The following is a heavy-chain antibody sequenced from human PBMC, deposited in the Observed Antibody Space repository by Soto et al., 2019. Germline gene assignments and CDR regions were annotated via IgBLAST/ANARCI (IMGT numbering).Heavy chain of an antibody. J-gene: IGHJ3*02. V-gene: IGHV3-33*01. CDR1: GFTFSSYG. CDR2: IWYDGSNK. CDR3: ARAWSVVVVAATPDAFDI. D-gene: IGHD2-15*01. Sequence: QVQLVESGGGVVQPGRSLRLSCAASGFTFSSYGMHWVRQAPGKGLEWVAVIWYDGSNKYYADSVKGRFTISRDNSKNTLYLQMDSLRAEDTAVYYCARAWSVVVVAATPDAFDIWGQGTMVTVSS.